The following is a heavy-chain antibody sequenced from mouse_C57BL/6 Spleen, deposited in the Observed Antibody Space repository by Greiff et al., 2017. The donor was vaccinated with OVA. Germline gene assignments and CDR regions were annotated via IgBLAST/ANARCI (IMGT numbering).Heavy chain of an antibody. D-gene: IGHD2-1*01. CDR3: ARYSNSWFAY. J-gene: IGHJ3*01. CDR2: IRNKANGYTT. Sequence: EVQRVESGGGLVQPGGSLSLSCAASGFTFTDYYMCWVRQPPGKALEWLGFIRNKANGYTTEYSASVKGWFTISRDNSQSILYLQMNALRAEDSATYYCARYSNSWFAYWGQGTLVTVSA. V-gene: IGHV7-3*01. CDR1: GFTFTDYY.